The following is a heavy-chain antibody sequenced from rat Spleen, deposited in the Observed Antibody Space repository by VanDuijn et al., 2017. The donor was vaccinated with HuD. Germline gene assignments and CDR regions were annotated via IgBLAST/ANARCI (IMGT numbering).Heavy chain of an antibody. V-gene: IGHV5S10*01. Sequence: EVQLVESGGGLVQPGRSLKLSCAASGFTFSDYNMAWVRQAPKKGLEWVASILYDGSRTYYRDSVKGRFTFSRDNAENTVYLQMHSLRSEDTATYYCARHTPFNYGTVGDYWGQGVMVTVSS. CDR1: GFTFSDYN. CDR2: ILYDGSRT. J-gene: IGHJ2*01. D-gene: IGHD1-11*01. CDR3: ARHTPFNYGTVGDY.